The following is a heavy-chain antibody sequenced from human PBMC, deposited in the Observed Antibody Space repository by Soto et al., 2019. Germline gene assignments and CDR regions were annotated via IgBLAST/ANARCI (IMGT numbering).Heavy chain of an antibody. CDR3: ARLGGYVSVGYYYLWDS. CDR1: DGSMNSDSSY. Sequence: TLSLTCRVSDGSMNSDSSYWGWIRQPPGKGLEWIGVINHSGSTYHNLSLKGRVTMSVDASRNQFSLKLTSMTAADTAVYYCARLGGYVSVGYYYLWDSWGQGTLVTVSS. CDR2: INHSGST. D-gene: IGHD3-22*01. J-gene: IGHJ4*02. V-gene: IGHV4-39*01.